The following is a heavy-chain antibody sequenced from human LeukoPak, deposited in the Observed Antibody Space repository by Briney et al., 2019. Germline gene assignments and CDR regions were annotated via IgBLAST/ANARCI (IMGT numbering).Heavy chain of an antibody. CDR1: GFTFNDYY. Sequence: GGSLRLSCAASGFTFNDYYMSWIRQAQGKGLEWLSYINIGGTNTHYADSVKGRFTISRDNAKKSLYLEMNNLRAEDTAVYSCATDGAGFDTWGQGVLVTVSS. J-gene: IGHJ5*02. V-gene: IGHV3-11*01. CDR2: INIGGTNT. CDR3: ATDGAGFDT.